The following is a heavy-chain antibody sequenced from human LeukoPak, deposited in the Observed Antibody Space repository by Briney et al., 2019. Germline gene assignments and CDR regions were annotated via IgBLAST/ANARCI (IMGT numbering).Heavy chain of an antibody. D-gene: IGHD1-26*01. CDR1: VVTASINY. CDR2: IYSGGRT. Sequence: VGALRLSCAASVVTASINYMSGGPDAPEEGLGWGSIIYSGGRTFYADSVKGRFTISRDNSKTTLYIQMTSLRAEDTAVYSCARGGSYLSAFDIWGQGTMVTVSS. CDR3: ARGGSYLSAFDI. V-gene: IGHV3-53*01. J-gene: IGHJ3*02.